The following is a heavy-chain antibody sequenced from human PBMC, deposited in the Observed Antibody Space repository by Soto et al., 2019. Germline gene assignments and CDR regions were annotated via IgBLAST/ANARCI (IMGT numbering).Heavy chain of an antibody. D-gene: IGHD6-19*01. CDR2: MNPNSGKT. CDR3: ARFASSGWFFDY. V-gene: IGHV1-8*01. CDR1: GYTFTSYD. J-gene: IGHJ4*01. Sequence: EASVKVSCKASGYTFTSYDINWVRQATGQGLEWMGWMNPNSGKTGYTQNFQGRVTMTRNTSINTAYMELSSLRSEDTAVYYCARFASSGWFFDYWGQGTLVTVSS.